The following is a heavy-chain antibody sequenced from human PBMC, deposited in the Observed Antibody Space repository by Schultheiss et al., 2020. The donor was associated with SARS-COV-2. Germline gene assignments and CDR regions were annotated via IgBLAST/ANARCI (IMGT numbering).Heavy chain of an antibody. Sequence: GESLKISCKGSGYSFTSYWIGWVRQMPGKGLEWMGIIYPGDSDTRYIPSFQGQVTISADKSISTAYLQWSSLKASDTAMYYCARHGCSGGGCYSNLWNYYYYDMDDWGKGTTVTVSS. CDR1: GYSFTSYW. D-gene: IGHD2-15*01. V-gene: IGHV5-51*01. CDR3: ARHGCSGGGCYSNLWNYYYYDMDD. CDR2: IYPGDSDT. J-gene: IGHJ6*03.